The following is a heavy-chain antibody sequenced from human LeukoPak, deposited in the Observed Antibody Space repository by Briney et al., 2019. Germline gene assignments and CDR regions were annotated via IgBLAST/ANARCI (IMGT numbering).Heavy chain of an antibody. CDR2: INAGNGNT. V-gene: IGHV1-3*01. J-gene: IGHJ3*02. CDR1: GYTFTSYA. Sequence: ASVKVSCKASGYTFTSYAMHWVRQAPGQRLEWMGWINAGNGNTKYSQKFQGRVTITRDTSESTAYMELSSLRSEDTAVYYCARGASSYCGGDCSDAFDIWGQGTMVTVSS. CDR3: ARGASSYCGGDCSDAFDI. D-gene: IGHD2-21*02.